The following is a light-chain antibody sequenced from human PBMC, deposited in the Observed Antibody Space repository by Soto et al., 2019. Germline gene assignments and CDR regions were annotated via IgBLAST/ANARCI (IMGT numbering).Light chain of an antibody. CDR2: DAP. V-gene: IGKV3-15*01. CDR1: QSVSSA. CDR3: QQYNKWPRT. J-gene: IGKJ1*01. Sequence: ETVMTQSPSALSVSPVGRSTLSCMASQSVSSALAWYQQKPGLPPRLLIYDAPTRATGIPARFSGSGSGTDFTLTISSLQSQDFAVYYCQQYNKWPRTFGQGTKVDI.